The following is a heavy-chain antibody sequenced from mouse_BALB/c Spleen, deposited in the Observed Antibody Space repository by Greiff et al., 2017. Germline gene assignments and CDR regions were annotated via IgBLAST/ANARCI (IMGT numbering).Heavy chain of an antibody. J-gene: IGHJ4*01. Sequence: EVKLVESGPGLVKPSQSLSLTCTVTGYSITSDYAWNWIRQFPGNKLEWMGYISYSGSTSYNPSLKSRISITRDTSKNQFFLQLNSVTTEDTATYYCAIWDEDAMDYWGQGTSVTVSS. CDR3: AIWDEDAMDY. D-gene: IGHD4-1*01. CDR2: ISYSGST. V-gene: IGHV3-2*02. CDR1: GYSITSDYA.